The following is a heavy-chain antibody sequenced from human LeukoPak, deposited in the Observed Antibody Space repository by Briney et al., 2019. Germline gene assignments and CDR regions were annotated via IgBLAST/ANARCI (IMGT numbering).Heavy chain of an antibody. V-gene: IGHV4-38-2*01. CDR3: ARVSTANWFDP. CDR1: GYSISSGYY. Sequence: PSETLSLTCAVSGYSISSGYYWGWIRQPPGKGLEWIGSIYHRGSTYYNPSLKSRVTISVDTSKNQFSLKLSSVTAADTAVYYCARVSTANWFDPWGQGTLVTVSS. CDR2: IYHRGST. D-gene: IGHD3-16*02. J-gene: IGHJ5*02.